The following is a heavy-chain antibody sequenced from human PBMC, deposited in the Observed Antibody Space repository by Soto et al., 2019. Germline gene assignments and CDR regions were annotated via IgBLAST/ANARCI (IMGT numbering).Heavy chain of an antibody. Sequence: QVQLVQSGAAVKKPGASVNVSRKASGYTFTSYAMHWVRQAPGQRLEWMGWINAANGNTIYSQKFQGRVTITRDTSASTAYIELSSLRSEDTAVYYCARGSCSGVSCYSFHFDYWGHGTLVTVSS. CDR1: GYTFTSYA. D-gene: IGHD2-15*01. V-gene: IGHV1-3*01. CDR3: ARGSCSGVSCYSFHFDY. CDR2: INAANGNT. J-gene: IGHJ4*01.